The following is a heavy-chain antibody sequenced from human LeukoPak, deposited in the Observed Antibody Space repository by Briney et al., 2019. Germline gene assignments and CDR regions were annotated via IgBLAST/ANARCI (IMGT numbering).Heavy chain of an antibody. Sequence: GGSLRLSCAASGFNLSTYGVHWVRQAPGKGLEWVADIWYDGNNKFYADSVKGRFTISRDNSKNTVHLQMYSLRDEDTAVYYCAAAYGEGWFDPWGQGTQVTVSS. V-gene: IGHV3-33*01. CDR3: AAAYGEGWFDP. J-gene: IGHJ5*02. CDR1: GFNLSTYG. CDR2: IWYDGNNK. D-gene: IGHD4-17*01.